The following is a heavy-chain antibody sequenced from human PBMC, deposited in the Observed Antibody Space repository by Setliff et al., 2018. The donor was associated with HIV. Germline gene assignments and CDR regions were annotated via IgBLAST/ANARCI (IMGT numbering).Heavy chain of an antibody. CDR2: IYHNGST. Sequence: LSLTCTVSGGSISSYYWSWIGQPPGKGLEWIGYIYHNGSTNYNPSLKSRVTISVDTSQTQFSLKLSSVTAADTAVYYCARDKTTTGFLDPWGQGILVTVSS. CDR3: ARDKTTTGFLDP. V-gene: IGHV4-59*12. D-gene: IGHD3-3*01. CDR1: GGSISSYY. J-gene: IGHJ4*02.